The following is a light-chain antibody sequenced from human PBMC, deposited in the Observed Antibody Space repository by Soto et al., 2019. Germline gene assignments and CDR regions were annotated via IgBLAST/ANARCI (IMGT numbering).Light chain of an antibody. CDR1: GGSIGSAY. Sequence: NFMLTQPHSVSESPGKTVTISCTRSGGSIGSAYVQWYQQRPDSAPTTVIFEDDQRPSGVPDRFSGYIDISSNSASLTISGLKTEDEADYYCHSHDNTIQVFGTGTKVTVL. V-gene: IGLV6-57*03. CDR2: EDD. J-gene: IGLJ1*01. CDR3: HSHDNTIQV.